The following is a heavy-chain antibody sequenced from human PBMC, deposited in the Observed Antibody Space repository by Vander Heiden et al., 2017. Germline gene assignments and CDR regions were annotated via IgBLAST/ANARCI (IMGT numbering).Heavy chain of an antibody. Sequence: QVQLQESGPGLVKPSETLSLTCTVSGGSISSYYWSWIRQPPGKGLEWIGYSYYSGSTTYSPSPKSRVTISVDTSKNQFSLKLSSVTAADTAVYYCARVTGSSDRGYYYYGMDVWGPGTTVTVSS. CDR3: ARVTGSSDRGYYYYGMDV. V-gene: IGHV4-59*01. D-gene: IGHD1-26*01. J-gene: IGHJ6*02. CDR1: GGSISSYY. CDR2: SYYSGST.